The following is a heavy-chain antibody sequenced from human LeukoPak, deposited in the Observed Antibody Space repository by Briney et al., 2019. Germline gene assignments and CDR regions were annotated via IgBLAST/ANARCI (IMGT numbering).Heavy chain of an antibody. CDR3: ARARVITHDFDY. CDR2: IYYSGST. D-gene: IGHD4-17*01. CDR1: GGSISSYY. Sequence: SETLSLTCTVSGGSISSYYWSWIRQPPGKGLEWIGYIYYSGSTNYNPSLKSRVTISVDTSKNQFSLKLSSVTAADAAVYYCARARVITHDFDYWGQGTLVTVSS. V-gene: IGHV4-59*01. J-gene: IGHJ4*02.